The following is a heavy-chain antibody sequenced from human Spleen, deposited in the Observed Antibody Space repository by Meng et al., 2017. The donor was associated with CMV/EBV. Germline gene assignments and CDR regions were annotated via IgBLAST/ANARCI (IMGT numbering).Heavy chain of an antibody. J-gene: IGHJ2*01. D-gene: IGHD3-3*01. Sequence: GGSLRLSCAASGFTFSSYWMSWVRQAPGKGLEWVANIKQDGSEKYYVDSVKGRFTISRDDATKSLYLQMDNLRVDDTATYYCARDERFITIFGVVHWYFDLWGRGTLVTVSS. V-gene: IGHV3-7*01. CDR3: ARDERFITIFGVVHWYFDL. CDR1: GFTFSSYW. CDR2: IKQDGSEK.